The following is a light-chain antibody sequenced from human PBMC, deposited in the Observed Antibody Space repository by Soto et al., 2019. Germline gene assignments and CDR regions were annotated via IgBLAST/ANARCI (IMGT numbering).Light chain of an antibody. CDR1: QSLLHSDGYNR. J-gene: IGKJ5*01. V-gene: IGKV2-28*01. CDR2: LVS. Sequence: DIVMTQSPLSLPVTPGEPASISCRSSQSLLHSDGYNRLDWYLQKPGQSPKLLHYLVSNRAPGVPDRFSGSGAGPEFTLTITRVEAEDVGIYYCVQLQGFGQGTRL. CDR3: VQLQG.